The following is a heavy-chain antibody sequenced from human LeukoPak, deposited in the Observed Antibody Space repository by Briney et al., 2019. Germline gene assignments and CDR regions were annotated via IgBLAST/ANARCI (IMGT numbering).Heavy chain of an antibody. CDR1: GYTFTSYD. Sequence: ASVKVSCKASGYTFTSYDINWVRQATGQGLEWMGWMNPNSGNTGYAQKFQGRVTITRNTSISTAYMELSSLRSEDTAVYYCARGRRFTIFGVVIKHNSYYFDYWGQGTLVTVSS. J-gene: IGHJ4*02. CDR3: ARGRRFTIFGVVIKHNSYYFDY. CDR2: MNPNSGNT. D-gene: IGHD3-3*01. V-gene: IGHV1-8*03.